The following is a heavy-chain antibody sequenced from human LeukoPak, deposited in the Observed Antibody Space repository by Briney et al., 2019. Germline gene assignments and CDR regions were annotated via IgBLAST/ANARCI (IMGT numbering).Heavy chain of an antibody. CDR1: GFTFSSYA. V-gene: IGHV3-23*01. CDR2: ISGSGGST. Sequence: GGSLRLSCAASGFTFSSYAMSWVRQAPGKGLEWVSAISGSGGSTYYADSVKGRFTISRDNSKNTLYLQMNSLRAEDTAVYYCAKDVPLGYCSGGSRYGGYWGQGTLVTVSS. D-gene: IGHD2-15*01. J-gene: IGHJ4*02. CDR3: AKDVPLGYCSGGSRYGGY.